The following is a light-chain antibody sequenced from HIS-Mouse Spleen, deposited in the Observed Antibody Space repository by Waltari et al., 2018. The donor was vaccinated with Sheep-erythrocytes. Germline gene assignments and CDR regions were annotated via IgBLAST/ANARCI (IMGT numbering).Light chain of an antibody. CDR2: YDD. Sequence: QSVLTQPPSVSEAPRQRVTISCSGSSSNIGNNAVNWYQQLPGKAPKLLIYYDDLRPSGFSDRFSGSNSGNTATLTISGTQAMDEADYYCQAWDSSTAVFGGGTKLTVL. V-gene: IGLV1-36*01. CDR3: QAWDSSTAV. J-gene: IGLJ2*01. CDR1: SSNIGNNA.